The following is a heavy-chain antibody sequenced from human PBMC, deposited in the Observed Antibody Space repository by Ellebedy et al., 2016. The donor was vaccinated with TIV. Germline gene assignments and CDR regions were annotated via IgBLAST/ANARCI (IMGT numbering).Heavy chain of an antibody. CDR2: ITTDGSST. D-gene: IGHD2-15*01. V-gene: IGHV3-74*01. CDR3: ERNRYCSGGDCYALGY. CDR1: GFPFSSYW. Sequence: ESLKISCAASGFPFSSYWMHWVRQAPGKGLVWVSRITTDGSSTTYADSVKGRFTISRDNAKNTLYLQMNSLRAEDTAVYYCERNRYCSGGDCYALGYWGQGTLVTVSS. J-gene: IGHJ4*02.